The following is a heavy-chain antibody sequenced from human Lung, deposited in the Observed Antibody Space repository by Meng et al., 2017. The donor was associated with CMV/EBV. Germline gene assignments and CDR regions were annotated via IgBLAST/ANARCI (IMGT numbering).Heavy chain of an antibody. CDR2: ISSSGSIK. D-gene: IGHD1-26*01. CDR3: ARDFSAAHNWFDA. J-gene: IGHJ5*02. V-gene: IGHV3-11*04. CDR1: GFIFSDYY. Sequence: GESLKIPCAASGFIFSDYYMTWIRQAPGKGLEWVAYISSSGSIKKYADSVEGRFTISRDNAKKSLYLQMNSLGAEDTAFYYCARDFSAAHNWFDAWGRGTXVTVSS.